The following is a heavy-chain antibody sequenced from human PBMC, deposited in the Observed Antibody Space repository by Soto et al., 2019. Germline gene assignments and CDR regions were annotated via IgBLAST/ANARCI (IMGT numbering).Heavy chain of an antibody. CDR2: ISYDGSNK. CDR3: AKDPSNYDFWSGYYYYYYGMDV. CDR1: GFTFSSYG. J-gene: IGHJ6*02. Sequence: GGSLRLSCAASGFTFSSYGMHWVRQAPGKGLEWVAVISYDGSNKYYADSVKGRFTISRDNSKNTLYLQMNSLRAEDTAVYYCAKDPSNYDFWSGYYYYYYGMDVWGQGTTVTVSS. V-gene: IGHV3-30*18. D-gene: IGHD3-3*01.